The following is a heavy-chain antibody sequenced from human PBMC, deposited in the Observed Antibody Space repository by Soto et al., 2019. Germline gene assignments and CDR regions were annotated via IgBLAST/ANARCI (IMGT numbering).Heavy chain of an antibody. J-gene: IGHJ3*02. CDR2: TKTDGTT. CDR3: ARDMRAVPWYGGISSAFDM. CDR1: GFTFSRHW. D-gene: IGHD3-10*01. Sequence: GWSLRLSCAASGFTFSRHWIHWVRQAPGQGLVWVSRTKTDGTTSYADSVRGRFTISRDNAENTLYLQMNSLRAEDTAVYYCARDMRAVPWYGGISSAFDMWGQGTMVTVSS. V-gene: IGHV3-74*01.